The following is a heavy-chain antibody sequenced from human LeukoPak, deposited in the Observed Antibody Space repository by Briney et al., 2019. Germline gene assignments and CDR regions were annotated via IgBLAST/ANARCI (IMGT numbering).Heavy chain of an antibody. CDR2: INHSGST. Sequence: KPSETLSLTCAVYGGSFSGYYWSWIRQPPGKGLEWIGEINHSGSTNYNPSLKSRVTISVDTSKNQFSLKLSSVTAADTAVYYWARGIKGYDSSGYSDAYYYYYGMDVWGQGTTVTVSS. CDR3: ARGIKGYDSSGYSDAYYYYYGMDV. J-gene: IGHJ6*02. CDR1: GGSFSGYY. V-gene: IGHV4-34*01. D-gene: IGHD3-22*01.